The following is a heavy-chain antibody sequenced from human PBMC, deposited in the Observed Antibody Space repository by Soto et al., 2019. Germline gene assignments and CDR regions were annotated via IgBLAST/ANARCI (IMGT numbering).Heavy chain of an antibody. Sequence: PGGSLRLSCAASGFTFSSYAMSWVRQAPGKGLEWVSAISGSGGSTYYADSVKGRFTISRDNSKNTLYLQMNSLRAEDTAVYYCAKDYYDSSGYPGAPIDYWGQGTLVTVSS. V-gene: IGHV3-23*01. D-gene: IGHD3-22*01. CDR3: AKDYYDSSGYPGAPIDY. CDR1: GFTFSSYA. CDR2: ISGSGGST. J-gene: IGHJ4*02.